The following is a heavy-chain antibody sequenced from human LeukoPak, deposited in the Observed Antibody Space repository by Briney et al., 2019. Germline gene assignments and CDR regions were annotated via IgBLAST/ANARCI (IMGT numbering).Heavy chain of an antibody. CDR3: AKKFRGTTVISGDYFDY. CDR2: MSSDGSKK. CDR1: GFTFSSYA. D-gene: IGHD4-17*01. V-gene: IGHV3-30-3*02. J-gene: IGHJ4*02. Sequence: GGSLRLSCAASGFTFSSYAMHWVRQTPGKGLEWVAVMSSDGSKKYYADSVKGRFTISRDNSKNTLYLQMNSLRAEDTAVYYCAKKFRGTTVISGDYFDYWGQGTLVIVSS.